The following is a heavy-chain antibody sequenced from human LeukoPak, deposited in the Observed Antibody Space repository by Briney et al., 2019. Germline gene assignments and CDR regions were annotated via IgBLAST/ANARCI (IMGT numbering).Heavy chain of an antibody. CDR2: IRSDGSNK. V-gene: IGHV3-30*02. J-gene: IGHJ4*02. CDR3: ARDYGDYGRWDY. CDR1: GFTFSTYG. Sequence: GGSLRLSCAASGFTFSTYGMHWVRQAPGKGLEWVAFIRSDGSNKYYADSVKGRFSISRDNAKNSLYLQMNSLRAEDTAVYYCARDYGDYGRWDYWGQGTLVTVSS. D-gene: IGHD4-17*01.